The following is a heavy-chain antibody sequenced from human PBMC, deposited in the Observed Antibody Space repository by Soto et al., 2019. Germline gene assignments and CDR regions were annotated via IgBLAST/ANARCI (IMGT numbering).Heavy chain of an antibody. CDR3: AREGDDILTFGWFDP. CDR2: ISSSSSYI. V-gene: IGHV3-21*01. D-gene: IGHD3-9*01. Sequence: GGSLRLSCAASGFTFSSYSMNWVRQAPGKGLEWVSSISSSSSYIYYADSVKGRFTISRDNAKNSLYLQMNSLRAEDTAVYYCAREGDDILTFGWFDPWGQGTLVTVSS. J-gene: IGHJ5*02. CDR1: GFTFSSYS.